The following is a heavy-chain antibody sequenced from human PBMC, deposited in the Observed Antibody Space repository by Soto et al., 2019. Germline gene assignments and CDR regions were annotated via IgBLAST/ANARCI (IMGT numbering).Heavy chain of an antibody. D-gene: IGHD2-15*01. Sequence: SSETLSLTCTVSGGSISSYYWSWIRQPPGKGLEWIGYIYYSGSTNYNPSLKSRVTISVDTSKNQFSLKLSSVTAADTAVYYCARMVVVAAANYADYWGQGTLVTVSS. V-gene: IGHV4-59*01. CDR2: IYYSGST. CDR3: ARMVVVAAANYADY. CDR1: GGSISSYY. J-gene: IGHJ4*02.